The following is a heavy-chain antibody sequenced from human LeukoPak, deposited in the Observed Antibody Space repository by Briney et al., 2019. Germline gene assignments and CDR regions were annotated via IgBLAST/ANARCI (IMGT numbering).Heavy chain of an antibody. CDR2: IYSGDSHT. J-gene: IGHJ4*02. CDR1: GYSFTSYW. V-gene: IGHV5-51*01. D-gene: IGHD3-16*01. Sequence: GESLKISCKRSGYSFTSYWIGWVRQMPGKGLGWMGIIYSGDSHTKYSPSFQDRLTLSVDKSITTAYLQSSSLEASHTAMYYCASARHGDYVWDYWGQGTLVTVSS. CDR3: ASARHGDYVWDY.